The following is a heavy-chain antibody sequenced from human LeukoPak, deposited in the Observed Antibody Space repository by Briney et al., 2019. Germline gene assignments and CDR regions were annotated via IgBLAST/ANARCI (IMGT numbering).Heavy chain of an antibody. CDR3: ARAVTVMPFDY. V-gene: IGHV4-34*01. D-gene: IGHD3-16*01. Sequence: SETLSLTCAVYGGSFSGYYWSWIRQPPGKGLEWIGEINHSGSTNYNPSLKSRVTISVDTSKNQFSLKLSSVTAADTAVYYCARAVTVMPFDYWGQGTLVTVSS. CDR1: GGSFSGYY. J-gene: IGHJ4*02. CDR2: INHSGST.